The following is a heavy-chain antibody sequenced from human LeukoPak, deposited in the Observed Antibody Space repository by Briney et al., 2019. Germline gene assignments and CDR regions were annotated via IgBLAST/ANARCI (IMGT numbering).Heavy chain of an antibody. CDR1: GFTFSSYG. Sequence: GGSLRLSCAASGFTFSSYGMHWVRQAPGKGLEWVAVISYDGSNKYYADSVKGRFTISRDNSKNTLDLQMNSLRAEDTATYYCAKANCGGECYYVMAVWGQGTTVTVSS. V-gene: IGHV3-30*18. J-gene: IGHJ6*02. CDR2: ISYDGSNK. CDR3: AKANCGGECYYVMAV. D-gene: IGHD2-21*01.